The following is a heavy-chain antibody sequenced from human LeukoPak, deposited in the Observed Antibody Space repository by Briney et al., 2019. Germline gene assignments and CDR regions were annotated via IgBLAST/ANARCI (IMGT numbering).Heavy chain of an antibody. CDR2: IRSKTDGGTT. CDR1: GFAFSHAW. Sequence: PGGSLRLSCAASGFAFSHAWMSWVRQGPGKGLEGVGLIRSKTDGGTTDYAAPVKGRFTISRDDSKNTLYLQMNSLKTEDTAVYYCARDENSCSSTSCDPWYFDYWGQGTLVTVSS. D-gene: IGHD2-2*01. CDR3: ARDENSCSSTSCDPWYFDY. V-gene: IGHV3-15*01. J-gene: IGHJ4*02.